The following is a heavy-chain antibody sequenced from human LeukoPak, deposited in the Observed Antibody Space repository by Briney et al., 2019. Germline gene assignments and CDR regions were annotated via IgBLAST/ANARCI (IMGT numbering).Heavy chain of an antibody. D-gene: IGHD3-10*01. J-gene: IGHJ4*02. CDR2: INHSGST. CDR3: ARGGSGSYYKGRYYFDY. CDR1: GFTFSYHW. V-gene: IGHV4-34*01. Sequence: GSLRLSCAASGFTFSYHWMTWVRQPPGKGLEWIGEINHSGSTNYNPSLKSRVTISVDTSKNQFSLKLSSVTAADTAVYYCARGGSGSYYKGRYYFDYWGQGTLVTVSS.